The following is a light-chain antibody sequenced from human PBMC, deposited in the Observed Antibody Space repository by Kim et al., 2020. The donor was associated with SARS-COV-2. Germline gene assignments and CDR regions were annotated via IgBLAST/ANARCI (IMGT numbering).Light chain of an antibody. CDR2: GAS. CDR3: QQYGSSPT. CDR1: QSVSSNY. V-gene: IGKV3-20*01. J-gene: IGKJ4*01. Sequence: EIVLTQSPGTLSLSPGERATLSCRASQSVSSNYLAWYQQKPGQTPRLLIYGASSRAAGIPDRFSGSGSGTDFTLTINRLEPEDFALYYCQQYGSSPTFGGGTKVEI.